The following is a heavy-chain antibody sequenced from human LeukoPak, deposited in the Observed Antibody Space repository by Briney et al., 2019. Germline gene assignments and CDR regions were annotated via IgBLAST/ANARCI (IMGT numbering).Heavy chain of an antibody. CDR1: GYTFTDYY. D-gene: IGHD6-19*01. CDR2: INPKSGDT. Sequence: ASVTVSCKASGYTFTDYYMHWVRQAPGQTFEWLAWINPKSGDTHYTQKFQGRVTVTTDTAITSVYMELSGLQSDDTAVYYCVRDLTGGSGDWGQGTLVTVYS. CDR3: VRDLTGGSGD. J-gene: IGHJ4*02. V-gene: IGHV1-2*02.